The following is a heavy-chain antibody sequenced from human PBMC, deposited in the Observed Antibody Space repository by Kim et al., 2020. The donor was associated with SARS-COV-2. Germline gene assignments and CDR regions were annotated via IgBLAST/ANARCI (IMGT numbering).Heavy chain of an antibody. J-gene: IGHJ6*02. CDR1: GFIFNTYW. D-gene: IGHD6-13*01. CDR2: IKKDGSEK. V-gene: IGHV3-7*01. CDR3: GSSIAAAELGYYYYNGMDV. Sequence: GGSLRLSCATSGFIFNTYWMTWVRQAPGKGLEWVANIKKDGSEKHYVDSVKGRFTISRDNAKNSLFLQMDSLRVEDTAVYHCGSSIAAAELGYYYYNGMDVWGQGTAVVVS.